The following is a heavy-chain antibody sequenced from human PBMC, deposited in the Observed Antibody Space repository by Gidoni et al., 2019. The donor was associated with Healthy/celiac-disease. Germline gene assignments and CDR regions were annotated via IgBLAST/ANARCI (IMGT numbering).Heavy chain of an antibody. CDR2: INHSGST. J-gene: IGHJ4*02. Sequence: QVQLQQWGAGLLKPSATLSLTCAVYGWSFSGYYWRWIRQPPGKGLEWIGEINHSGSTNYNPSLKSRVTISVDTSKNQFSLKLSSVTAADTAVYYCARGRGIAARHFDYWGQGTLVTVSS. CDR3: ARGRGIAARHFDY. D-gene: IGHD6-6*01. V-gene: IGHV4-34*01. CDR1: GWSFSGYY.